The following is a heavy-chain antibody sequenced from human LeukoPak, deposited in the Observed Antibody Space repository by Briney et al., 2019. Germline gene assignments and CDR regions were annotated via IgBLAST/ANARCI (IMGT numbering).Heavy chain of an antibody. D-gene: IGHD3-16*01. CDR3: ARDPVGGAFDI. J-gene: IGHJ3*02. Sequence: GGSLRLSCAASGFIFSSYAMHWVRQAPGKGLECVAITNQDGSETFYLDSVKGRLTISRDNAEDSLYLQMNSLRAEDTAVYYCARDPVGGAFDIWGQGTMVTVSS. CDR2: TNQDGSET. CDR1: GFIFSSYA. V-gene: IGHV3-7*01.